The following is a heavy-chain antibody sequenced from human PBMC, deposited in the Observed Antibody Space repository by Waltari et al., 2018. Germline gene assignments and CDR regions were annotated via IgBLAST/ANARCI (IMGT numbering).Heavy chain of an antibody. CDR2: IIPIFGTA. J-gene: IGHJ2*01. D-gene: IGHD5-12*01. CDR3: AREGEMATITDWYFDL. V-gene: IGHV1-69*06. CDR1: GYSFTSYW. Sequence: VQLVQSGAEVKKPGESLKISCKGSGYSFTSYWIGWVRQAPGQGLEWMGRIIPIFGTANYAQKFQGRVTITADKSTSTAYMELSSLRSEDTAVYYCAREGEMATITDWYFDLWGRGTLVTVSS.